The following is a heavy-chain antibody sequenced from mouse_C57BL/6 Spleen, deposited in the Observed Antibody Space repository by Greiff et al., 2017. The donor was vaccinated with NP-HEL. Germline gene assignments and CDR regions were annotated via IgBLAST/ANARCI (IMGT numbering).Heavy chain of an antibody. Sequence: DVMLVESGEGLVKPGGSLKLSCAASGFTFSSYAMSWVRQTPEKRLEWVAYISSGGDYIYYADTVKGRFTISRDNARNTLYLQMSSLKSEDTPMYYCTRVPGGYYAMDYWGQGTSVTVSS. CDR3: TRVPGGYYAMDY. CDR1: GFTFSSYA. CDR2: ISSGGDYI. V-gene: IGHV5-9-1*02. D-gene: IGHD4-1*01. J-gene: IGHJ4*01.